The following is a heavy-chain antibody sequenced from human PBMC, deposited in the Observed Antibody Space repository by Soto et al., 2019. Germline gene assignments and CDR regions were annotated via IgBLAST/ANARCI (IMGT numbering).Heavy chain of an antibody. V-gene: IGHV4-34*01. CDR1: GGSFSGYY. Sequence: SETLSLTCAVYGGSFSGYYWSWIRQPPGKGLEWIGEINHSGSTNYNPSLKSRVTISVDTSKNQFSLKLSSVTAADTAVYYCARKGILTGYYYDAFDIWGQGTMVTVSS. J-gene: IGHJ3*02. CDR3: ARKGILTGYYYDAFDI. D-gene: IGHD3-9*01. CDR2: INHSGST.